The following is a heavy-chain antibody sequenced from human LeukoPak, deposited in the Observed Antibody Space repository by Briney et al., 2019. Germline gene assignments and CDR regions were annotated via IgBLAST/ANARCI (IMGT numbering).Heavy chain of an antibody. CDR2: IYSGGST. CDR1: GFTVSSNY. V-gene: IGHV3-53*01. Sequence: GGSLRLSCAASGFTVSSNYMSWVRQAPGKGLEWVSVIYSGGSTYYADSVKGRFTISRDNSKNTLYLQMNSLRAEDTAVYYCAAETLYYGMDVWGQGTTVTVSS. CDR3: AAETLYYGMDV. J-gene: IGHJ6*02.